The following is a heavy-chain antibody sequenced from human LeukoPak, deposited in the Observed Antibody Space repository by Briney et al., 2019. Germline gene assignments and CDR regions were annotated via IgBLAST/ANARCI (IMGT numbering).Heavy chain of an antibody. CDR1: GGSISSYY. CDR3: ARTDSSGWYVFDY. CDR2: IYYTGST. V-gene: IGHV4-59*01. J-gene: IGHJ4*02. Sequence: PSETLSLTCTVSGGSISSYYWSWIRQSPGKGLEWIGYIYYTGSTNYNPSLKSRVTISVDTSKNQFSLELSSVTAADTAVYYCARTDSSGWYVFDYWGQGTLVTVSS. D-gene: IGHD6-19*01.